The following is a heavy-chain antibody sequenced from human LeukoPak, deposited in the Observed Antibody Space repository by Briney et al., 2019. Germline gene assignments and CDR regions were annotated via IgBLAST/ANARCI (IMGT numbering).Heavy chain of an antibody. Sequence: SETLSLTCTVSGGSISSGGYYWSWIRQHPGKGLEWIGYIYYSGSTYYNPSLKSRVTISVDTSKNQFSLKLSSVTAADTAVYYCARNGSGTLGYWGQGTLVTVSS. J-gene: IGHJ4*02. CDR2: IYYSGST. CDR3: ARNGSGTLGY. V-gene: IGHV4-31*03. CDR1: GGSISSGGYY. D-gene: IGHD3-10*01.